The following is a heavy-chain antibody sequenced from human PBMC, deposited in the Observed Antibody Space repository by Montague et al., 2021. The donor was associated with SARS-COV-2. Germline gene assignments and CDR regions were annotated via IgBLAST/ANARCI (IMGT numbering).Heavy chain of an antibody. V-gene: IGHV4-39*01. J-gene: IGHJ4*01. CDR2: ISYSGST. D-gene: IGHD1-26*01. Sequence: SETLSLTCTVSGGSVSSRSYYWGWIRQPPGKGLEWIGRISYSGSTYYSPSLKSRVTMSVDTSKNQFSLKLSSVTAADTAVYYCVNTGWGLLSGFYYFDFWGHGTLVTVSS. CDR1: GGSVSSRSYY. CDR3: VNTGWGLLSGFYYFDF.